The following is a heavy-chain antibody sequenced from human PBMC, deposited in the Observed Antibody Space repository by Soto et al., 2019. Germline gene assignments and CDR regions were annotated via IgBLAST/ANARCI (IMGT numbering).Heavy chain of an antibody. Sequence: QVQLQESGPGLVKPSQTLSLTCTVSGGSISSGGYYWSWTRQHPGKGLEWIGYIYYSENTHYNPSLKSGVSMSEDTSKNQFSLKLISVTAAGTAVYYCARVGSKDLSFDSWGQGTLVTVSS. CDR1: GGSISSGGYY. CDR2: IYYSENT. J-gene: IGHJ4*02. D-gene: IGHD2-15*01. V-gene: IGHV4-31*03. CDR3: ARVGSKDLSFDS.